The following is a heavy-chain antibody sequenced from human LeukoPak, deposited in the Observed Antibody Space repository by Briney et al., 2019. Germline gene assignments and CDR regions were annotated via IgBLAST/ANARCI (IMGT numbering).Heavy chain of an antibody. J-gene: IGHJ4*02. D-gene: IGHD4-17*01. V-gene: IGHV4-34*01. CDR2: INHSGST. CDR3: AREGEDYDQN. Sequence: SETLSLTCAVYGGSFSGYYWSWIRQPPGKGLEWIGEINHSGSTNYNPSLKSRVTISVDTSKNQSSLKLSSVTAADTAVYYCAREGEDYDQNWGQGTLVTVSS. CDR1: GGSFSGYY.